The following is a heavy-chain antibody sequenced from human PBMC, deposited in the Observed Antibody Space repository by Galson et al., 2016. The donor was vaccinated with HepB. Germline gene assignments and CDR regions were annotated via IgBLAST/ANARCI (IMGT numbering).Heavy chain of an antibody. J-gene: IGHJ2*01. Sequence: SETLSLTCAVYGGSFSDHYWSWIRQPPGEGLQWIGEIHHSGRTNYNPSLMGRVAISIDMSKSQLSLRLSSVIAADTAVYYCARNWYWYFDPWGHGTLVTVSA. D-gene: IGHD1-1*01. CDR3: ARNWYWYFDP. CDR1: GGSFSDHY. V-gene: IGHV4-34*01. CDR2: IHHSGRT.